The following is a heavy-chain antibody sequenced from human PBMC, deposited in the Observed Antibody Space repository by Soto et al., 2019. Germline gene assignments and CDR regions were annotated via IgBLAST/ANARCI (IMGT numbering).Heavy chain of an antibody. CDR3: AKDQGNSSSWYFGYYYYGMDV. CDR1: GFTFSSYG. V-gene: IGHV3-30*18. D-gene: IGHD6-13*01. J-gene: IGHJ6*02. CDR2: ISYDGSNK. Sequence: QVQLVESGGGVVQPGRSLRLSCAASGFTFSSYGMHWGRQAPFKELEWVPVISYDGSNKYYADYVKGRFTISRDNSKNTLYLQMNSLRAEDTAVYYCAKDQGNSSSWYFGYYYYGMDVWGQGTTVTVSS.